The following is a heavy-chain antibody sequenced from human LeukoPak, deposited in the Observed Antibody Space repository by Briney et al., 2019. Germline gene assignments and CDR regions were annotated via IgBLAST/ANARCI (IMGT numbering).Heavy chain of an antibody. CDR2: IYYSGST. CDR3: ARSRRGAYNWFDP. J-gene: IGHJ5*02. CDR1: GFTFSSYS. V-gene: IGHV4-30-4*08. Sequence: LRLSCAASGFTFSSYSMNWVRQPPGKGLEWIGYIYYSGSTYYNPSLKSRVTISVDTSKNQFSLKLSSVTAADTAVYYCARSRRGAYNWFDPWGQGTLVTVSS.